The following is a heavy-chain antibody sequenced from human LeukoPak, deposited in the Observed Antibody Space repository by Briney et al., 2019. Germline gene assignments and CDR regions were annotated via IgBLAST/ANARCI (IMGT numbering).Heavy chain of an antibody. CDR1: GFTVSSNY. D-gene: IGHD2/OR15-2a*01. J-gene: IGHJ4*02. Sequence: PGGSLRLSCAASGFTVSSNYMNWVRQAPGKGLEWVSVIYRGGNTYYADSVKGRFTISRDNSKNTLYLQMNSLRAEDTAVYYCARAYYFLTFDYWGQGTLVTVSS. CDR2: IYRGGNT. CDR3: ARAYYFLTFDY. V-gene: IGHV3-66*01.